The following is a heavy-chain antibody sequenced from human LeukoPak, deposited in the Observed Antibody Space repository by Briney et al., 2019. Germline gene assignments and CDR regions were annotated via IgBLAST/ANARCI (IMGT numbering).Heavy chain of an antibody. CDR1: GYSISSGYY. CDR3: ARDRIAAAGYYYYYYMDV. CDR2: IYHSGST. J-gene: IGHJ6*03. D-gene: IGHD6-13*01. V-gene: IGHV4-38-2*02. Sequence: SETLSLTCTVSGYSISSGYYWGWIRPPPGKGLEWIGSIYHSGSTYYNPSLKSRVTISVDTSKNHISLKLSSVPAADTAVYYCARDRIAAAGYYYYYYMDVWGKGTTVTVSS.